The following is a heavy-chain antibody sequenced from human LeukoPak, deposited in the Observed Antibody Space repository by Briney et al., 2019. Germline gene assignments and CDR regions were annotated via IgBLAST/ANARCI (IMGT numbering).Heavy chain of an antibody. CDR2: IRASDGYT. V-gene: IGHV3-23*01. D-gene: IGHD4-17*01. CDR3: ARDPNGDYIGAFDF. J-gene: IGHJ3*01. Sequence: GGSLRLSCVASGFTFSTYAMMWVRQAPGKGLEWVSAIRASDGYTEYADSVKGRFTISRDNSKKTLYLQMRSLRAEDTVIYYCARDPNGDYIGAFDFGGQGTLVTVSS. CDR1: GFTFSTYA.